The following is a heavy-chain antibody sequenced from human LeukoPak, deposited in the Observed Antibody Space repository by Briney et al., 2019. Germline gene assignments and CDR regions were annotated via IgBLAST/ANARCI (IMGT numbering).Heavy chain of an antibody. V-gene: IGHV3-11*04. D-gene: IGHD2-15*01. CDR2: ISSSGSTI. J-gene: IGHJ6*03. Sequence: PGGSLRLSCAASGFTFSDHYMSWIRQAPGKGLEWVSYISSSGSTIYYADSVKGRFTISRDNAKNSLYLQMNSLRAEDTAVYYCARGSRGPYYYYYMDVWGKGTTVTVSS. CDR1: GFTFSDHY. CDR3: ARGSRGPYYYYYMDV.